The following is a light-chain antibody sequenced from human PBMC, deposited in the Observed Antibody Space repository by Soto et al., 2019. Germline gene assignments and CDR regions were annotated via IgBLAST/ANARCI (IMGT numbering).Light chain of an antibody. CDR3: QQRSNWPPIT. V-gene: IGKV3-11*01. J-gene: IGKJ5*01. CDR2: DAS. Sequence: EIVLTQSPATLSLSPGERATLSCRASQSVSSYLAWYQQKPGQAPRLLIYDASNRANGIPARFSGSGSGTDFTPTISSLEPEDFAVYYCQQRSNWPPITFGQWTRLEIK. CDR1: QSVSSY.